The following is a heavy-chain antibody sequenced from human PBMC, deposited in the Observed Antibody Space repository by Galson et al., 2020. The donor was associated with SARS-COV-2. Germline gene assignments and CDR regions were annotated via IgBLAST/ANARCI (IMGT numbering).Heavy chain of an antibody. CDR3: ARDFAAAGTGYYYYGMDV. J-gene: IGHJ6*02. D-gene: IGHD6-13*01. CDR2: IKQDGSEK. CDR1: GFTFSSYW. Sequence: TGGSLRLSCAASGFTFSSYWMSWVRQAPGKGLEWVANIKQDGSEKYYVDSVKGRFTISRDNAKNSLYLQMNSLRAEDTAVYYCARDFAAAGTGYYYYGMDVWGQGTTVTVSS. V-gene: IGHV3-7*03.